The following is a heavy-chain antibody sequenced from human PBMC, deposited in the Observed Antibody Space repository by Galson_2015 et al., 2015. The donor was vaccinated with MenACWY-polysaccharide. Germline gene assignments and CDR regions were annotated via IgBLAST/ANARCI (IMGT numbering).Heavy chain of an antibody. V-gene: IGHV3-23*01. CDR3: ARGGRAVSNRNWFDP. CDR1: GFTFSNYA. Sequence: SGAEVKKPGGSLRLSCAASGFTFSNYAMSWVRQAPGKGLEWVSTIGGSGSNTHYADSVKGRFTISRDNSKNTLSLQMNSLRAEDTAVYYCARGGRAVSNRNWFDPWGQGTLVTVSS. CDR2: IGGSGSNT. J-gene: IGHJ5*02. D-gene: IGHD3-16*01.